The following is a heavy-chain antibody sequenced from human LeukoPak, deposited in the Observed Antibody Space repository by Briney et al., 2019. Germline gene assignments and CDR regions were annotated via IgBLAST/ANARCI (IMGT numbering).Heavy chain of an antibody. CDR1: GGSISSSSYY. Sequence: SETLSLTCTVSGGSISSSSYYWGWIRQPPGKGLEWIGSIYYSGSTYYNPSLKSRVTISVDTSKNQFSLKLSSVTAAVTAVYYCAREPENKGFDYWGQGTLVTVSS. CDR2: IYYSGST. V-gene: IGHV4-39*07. J-gene: IGHJ4*02. CDR3: AREPENKGFDY. D-gene: IGHD1-14*01.